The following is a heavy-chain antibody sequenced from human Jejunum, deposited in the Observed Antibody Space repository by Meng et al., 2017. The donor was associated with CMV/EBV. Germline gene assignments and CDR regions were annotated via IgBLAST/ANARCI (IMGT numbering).Heavy chain of an antibody. CDR2: IISKLGTA. V-gene: IGHV1-69*05. Sequence: KRTGGNFSTYAVSWVRQAPGQGLEWVGGIISKLGTANYAQKFQGRVTITTDESTSTAYMELGSLRSEDTAVYYCTKVPWGFPFDFWGQGTVVTVSS. CDR3: TKVPWGFPFDF. J-gene: IGHJ3*01. CDR1: GGNFSTYA. D-gene: IGHD3-16*01.